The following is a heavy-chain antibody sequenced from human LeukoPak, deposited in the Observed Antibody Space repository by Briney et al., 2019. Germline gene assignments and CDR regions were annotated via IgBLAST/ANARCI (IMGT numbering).Heavy chain of an antibody. J-gene: IGHJ4*02. CDR2: IYTSGST. CDR3: ARDLVNYDSSGYYYGGPFDY. Sequence: SETLSLTCTVSGGSISSGSYYWSWLRQPAGKGLEWIGRIYTSGSTNYNPSLKSRVTISVDTSKNQFSLKLSSVTAADTAVYYCARDLVNYDSSGYYYGGPFDYWGQGTLVTVSS. D-gene: IGHD3-22*01. V-gene: IGHV4-61*02. CDR1: GGSISSGSYY.